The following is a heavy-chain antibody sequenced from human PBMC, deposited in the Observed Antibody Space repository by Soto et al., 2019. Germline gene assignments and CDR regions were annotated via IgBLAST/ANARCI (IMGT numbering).Heavy chain of an antibody. V-gene: IGHV1-46*01. CDR3: ARGEPHSSGWNFDY. CDR1: GYPLTSNY. Sequence: QVQLVQSGAEVKKPGASVKVSCTASGYPLTSNYIHWVRQAPGEGLEWMGKINPSGGTTRYGQKFQGRATMTRDTSTSTVYMEMSSLRSEDTAVYYGARGEPHSSGWNFDYWGQGTLVIVSP. CDR2: INPSGGTT. D-gene: IGHD6-19*01. J-gene: IGHJ4*02.